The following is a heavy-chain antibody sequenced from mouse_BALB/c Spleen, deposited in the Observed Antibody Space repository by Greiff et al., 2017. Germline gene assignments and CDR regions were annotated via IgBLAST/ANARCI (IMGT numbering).Heavy chain of an antibody. V-gene: IGHV14-3*02. J-gene: IGHJ2*01. CDR1: GFNIKDTY. CDR3: LVASTCYFDD. Sequence: VQLQQSGAELVKPGASVKLSCTASGFNIKDTYMHWVKQRPEQGLEWIGRIDPANGNTKYDPKFQGKATITADTSSNTAYLQLSSLTSEDTAFYVGLVASTCYFDDWGAGTTLTVSS. CDR2: IDPANGNT. D-gene: IGHD1-1*01.